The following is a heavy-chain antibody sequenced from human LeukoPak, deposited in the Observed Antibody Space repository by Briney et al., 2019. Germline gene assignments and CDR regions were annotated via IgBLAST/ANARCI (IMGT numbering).Heavy chain of an antibody. J-gene: IGHJ5*02. CDR1: GFTFSSYA. CDR2: ISYDGSNK. V-gene: IGHV3-30*04. CDR3: AKAKATGFLNWFDP. Sequence: GGSLRLSCAASGFTFSSYAMHWVGQAPGKGLDWVAVISYDGSNKYYADSVKGRFTISRDNSKNTLYLQLNSLRAEDTAVYYCAKAKATGFLNWFDPWGQGTLVTVSS. D-gene: IGHD2-8*02.